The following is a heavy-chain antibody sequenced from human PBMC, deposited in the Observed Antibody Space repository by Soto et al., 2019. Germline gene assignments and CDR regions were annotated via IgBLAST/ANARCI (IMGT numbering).Heavy chain of an antibody. CDR3: ARTRSGAKPKGYYFDY. V-gene: IGHV5-51*01. D-gene: IGHD3-10*01. CDR2: IYPGDSDT. CDR1: GYSFTSYW. Sequence: GESLKISCKGSGYSFTSYWIGWVRQMPGKGLEWMGIIYPGDSDTRYSPSFQGQVTISADKSISTAYLQWSSLKASDTAMYYCARTRSGAKPKGYYFDYWGQGTLVTVSS. J-gene: IGHJ4*02.